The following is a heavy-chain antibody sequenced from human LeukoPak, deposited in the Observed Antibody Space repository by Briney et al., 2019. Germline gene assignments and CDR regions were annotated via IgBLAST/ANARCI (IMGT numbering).Heavy chain of an antibody. CDR3: AKVMGRRLLWFGDGNYFDY. D-gene: IGHD3-10*01. CDR1: GFTFSSYG. CDR2: ISYDGSNK. V-gene: IGHV3-30*18. J-gene: IGHJ4*02. Sequence: PGRPLRLSCAASGFTFSSYGMHWVRQAPGKGLEWVAVISYDGSNKYYSDSVRGRLTISRDNSKNTLYLQMNSLRAEDTAVYYCAKVMGRRLLWFGDGNYFDYWGQGTLVTVSS.